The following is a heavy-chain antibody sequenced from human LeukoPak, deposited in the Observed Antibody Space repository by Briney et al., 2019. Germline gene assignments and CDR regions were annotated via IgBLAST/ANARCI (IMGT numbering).Heavy chain of an antibody. J-gene: IGHJ4*02. Sequence: PGGSLRLSCAASGFTFSDYYMSWIRQAPGKGLEWVSSISSSSSYKYYADSVKGRFTISRDNAKNSLYLQMNSLRAEDTAVYYCARGVVIVGATPVDYWGQGTLVTVSS. D-gene: IGHD1-26*01. CDR1: GFTFSDYY. CDR2: ISSSSSYK. V-gene: IGHV3-11*06. CDR3: ARGVVIVGATPVDY.